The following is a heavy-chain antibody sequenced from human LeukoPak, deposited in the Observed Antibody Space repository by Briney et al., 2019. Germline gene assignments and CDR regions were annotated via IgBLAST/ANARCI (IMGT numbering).Heavy chain of an antibody. V-gene: IGHV3-43*01. J-gene: IGHJ4*02. CDR2: ISWGGGSR. Sequence: GSLRLSCAASGFSFDDYTMNWVRQVPGKGLEWISLISWGGGSRHYADSVKGRFTISKDNSKNSLYLQMNSLRTEDTALYYCAATQISGDNNDSFDYRGQGTLVTVSS. CDR1: GFSFDDYT. CDR3: AATQISGDNNDSFDY. D-gene: IGHD5-18*01.